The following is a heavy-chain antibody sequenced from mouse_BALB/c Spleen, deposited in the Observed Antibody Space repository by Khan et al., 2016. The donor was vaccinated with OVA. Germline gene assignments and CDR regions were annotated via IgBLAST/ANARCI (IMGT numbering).Heavy chain of an antibody. CDR1: GFSLTSYG. D-gene: IGHD1-2*01. V-gene: IGHV2-9*02. Sequence: QVQLKESGPGLVAPSQSLSITCTVSGFSLTSYGVHWVRQPPGKGLEWLGIIWAGGSTNYNSALMSRLSISKDKSKSKVFLKMNSLQTDDTAMDYCARDTTATPYWGQGTLGTVSA. CDR3: ARDTTATPY. CDR2: IWAGGST. J-gene: IGHJ3*01.